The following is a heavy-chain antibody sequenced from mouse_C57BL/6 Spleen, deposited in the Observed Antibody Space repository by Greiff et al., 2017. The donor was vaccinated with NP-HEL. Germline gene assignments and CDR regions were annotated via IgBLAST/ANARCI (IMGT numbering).Heavy chain of an antibody. V-gene: IGHV1-55*01. D-gene: IGHD1-1*01. J-gene: IGHJ2*01. CDR1: GYTFTSYW. CDR3: ARHPYYYYGSSYVDY. CDR2: IYPGSGST. Sequence: VQLQQPGAELVKPGASVKMSCKASGYTFTSYWITWVKQRPGQGLEWIGDIYPGSGSTNYNEKFKSKATLTVDTSSSTAYMQLSSLTSEDSAVYYCARHPYYYYGSSYVDYWGQGTTLTVSS.